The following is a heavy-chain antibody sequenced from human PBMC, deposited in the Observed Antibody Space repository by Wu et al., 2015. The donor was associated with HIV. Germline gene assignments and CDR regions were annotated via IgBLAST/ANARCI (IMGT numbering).Heavy chain of an antibody. CDR2: ISAYNGNT. Sequence: QVQLVQSGAEVKKPGASVKVSCKASGYTFTSYGISWVRQAPGQGLEWMGWISAYNGNTNYAQKLQGRVTMTTDTSTSTAYMELRSLRSDDTAVYYCARDDIVVVPAAIPQNANFDPWGQGTLVTVSS. CDR1: GYTFTSYG. J-gene: IGHJ5*02. D-gene: IGHD2-2*02. CDR3: ARDDIVVVPAAIPQNANFDP. V-gene: IGHV1-18*01.